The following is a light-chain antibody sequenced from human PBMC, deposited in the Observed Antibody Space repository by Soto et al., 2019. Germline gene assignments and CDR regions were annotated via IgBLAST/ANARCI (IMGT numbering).Light chain of an antibody. CDR1: SSDVGSYNL. V-gene: IGLV2-23*02. CDR2: EVS. J-gene: IGLJ2*01. CDR3: CSYAGSSTLV. Sequence: QSVLTQPASVSGSPGQSITISCTGTSSDVGSYNLVSWYQQHPGKAPKLMIYEVSKRPSGVSNRFSGSKFGNTASLTISGLQAEDEADYYCCSYAGSSTLVFGGETKLTVL.